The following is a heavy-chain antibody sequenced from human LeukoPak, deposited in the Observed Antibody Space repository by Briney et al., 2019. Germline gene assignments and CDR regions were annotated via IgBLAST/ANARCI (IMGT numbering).Heavy chain of an antibody. D-gene: IGHD3-16*01. V-gene: IGHV3-23*01. CDR1: GFTFSNYA. CDR3: AKGVGGRHYYYGMDV. CDR2: ISGSGGSR. Sequence: PGGSLRLSCAASGFTFSNYAMSWVRQAPGKGLEWVSAISGSGGSRYYGDSVKGRFTISRDNSKNTFYLQMNSLRAEDTAVYYCAKGVGGRHYYYGMDVWGQGTTVTVSS. J-gene: IGHJ6*02.